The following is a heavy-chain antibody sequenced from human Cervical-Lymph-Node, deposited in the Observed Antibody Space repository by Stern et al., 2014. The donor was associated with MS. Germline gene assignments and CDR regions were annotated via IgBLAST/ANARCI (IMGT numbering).Heavy chain of an antibody. D-gene: IGHD6-6*01. CDR1: GYTFTGYY. J-gene: IGHJ6*02. Sequence: VQLVESVAEVKKPGASVKVSCKASGYTFTGYYMHCVRQAPGQGLEWMGRINHTSGGTNYAQKFQGRVTMTRDTSISTAYMELSRLRSDDTAVYYCRKYSSSSAVDVWGQGTTVTVSS. CDR2: INHTSGGT. CDR3: RKYSSSSAVDV. V-gene: IGHV1-2*06.